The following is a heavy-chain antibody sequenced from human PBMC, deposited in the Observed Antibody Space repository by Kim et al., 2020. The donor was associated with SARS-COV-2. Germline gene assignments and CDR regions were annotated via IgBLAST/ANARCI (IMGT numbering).Heavy chain of an antibody. Sequence: GGSLRLSCAASGFTFSSYGMHWVRQAPGKGLEWVAVISYDGSNKYYADSVKGRFTISRDNSKNTLYLQMNSLRAEDTAVYYCAKDVDNAMELLDVWGQGTTVTVSS. CDR1: GFTFSSYG. V-gene: IGHV3-30*18. D-gene: IGHD5-18*01. CDR2: ISYDGSNK. CDR3: AKDVDNAMELLDV. J-gene: IGHJ6*02.